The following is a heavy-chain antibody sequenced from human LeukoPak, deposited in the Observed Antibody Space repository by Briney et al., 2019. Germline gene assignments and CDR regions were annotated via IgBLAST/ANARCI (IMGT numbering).Heavy chain of an antibody. Sequence: ASVKVSCKASGGTFSSYAISWVRQAPGQGLEWMGWISAYNGNTNYAQKLQGRVTMTTDTSTSTAYMELRSLRSDDTAVYYCARDRATPHRIIGSDYWGQGTLVTVSS. CDR3: ARDRATPHRIIGSDY. CDR1: GGTFSSYA. D-gene: IGHD5-12*01. V-gene: IGHV1-18*01. CDR2: ISAYNGNT. J-gene: IGHJ4*02.